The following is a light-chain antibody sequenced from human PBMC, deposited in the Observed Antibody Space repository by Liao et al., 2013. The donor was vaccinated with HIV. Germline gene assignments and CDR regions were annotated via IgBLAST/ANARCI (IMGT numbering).Light chain of an antibody. Sequence: SYELTQPPSVSVAPGKTAKMTCGGDDIGAKTVHWYQQKPGQAPVLLIYYDDDRPSVIPERFSGSNSGNTATLSISRVEAGDEADYYCQVWDSNSDHPYVFGTGTKVTVL. CDR2: YDD. V-gene: IGLV3-21*01. CDR3: QVWDSNSDHPYV. CDR1: DIGAKT. J-gene: IGLJ1*01.